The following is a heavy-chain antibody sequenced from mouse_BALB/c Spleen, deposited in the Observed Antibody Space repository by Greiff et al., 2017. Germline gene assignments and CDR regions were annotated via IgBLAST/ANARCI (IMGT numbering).Heavy chain of an antibody. J-gene: IGHJ4*01. D-gene: IGHD4-1*02. V-gene: IGHV5-9*03. Sequence: EVKLMESGGGLVKPGGSLKLSCAASGFTFSSYTMSWVRQTPEKRLEWVATISSGGGNTYYPDSAKGRFTISRDNAKNNLYLQMSSLRSEDTALYYCARSPTGKGYYYAMDYWGQGTSVTVSS. CDR2: ISSGGGNT. CDR3: ARSPTGKGYYYAMDY. CDR1: GFTFSSYT.